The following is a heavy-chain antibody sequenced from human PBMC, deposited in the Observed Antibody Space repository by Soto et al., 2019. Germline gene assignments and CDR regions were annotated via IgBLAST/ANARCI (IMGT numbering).Heavy chain of an antibody. CDR1: GYAFNTYG. D-gene: IGHD3-10*01. V-gene: IGHV1-18*01. Sequence: QVQLMQSGAELTKPGAPVKVSCETSGYAFNTYGLSWVRQAPGQGLEWMGWIVADSGNTIYAQKFQGRVTMYRDTYTNTAYMELRRLTSDDSALYYCARVAGYGSGSRGFDFWGQGTLVSVSS. CDR3: ARVAGYGSGSRGFDF. CDR2: IVADSGNT. J-gene: IGHJ4*02.